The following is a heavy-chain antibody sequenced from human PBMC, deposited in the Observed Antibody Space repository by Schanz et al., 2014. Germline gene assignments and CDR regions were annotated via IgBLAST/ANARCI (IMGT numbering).Heavy chain of an antibody. J-gene: IGHJ4*02. CDR2: ISGSGGST. D-gene: IGHD1-1*01. CDR1: GFTVSSNH. V-gene: IGHV3-23*04. Sequence: VQLVESGGGLVKPGGSLRLSCAASGFTVSSNHMSWVRQAPGKGLEWVSGISGSGGSTYYADSVKGRFTISRDNSKNTLYLQMNSLRADDTAVYFCARAHGNNWYGKGLDYWGQGTQVTVSS. CDR3: ARAHGNNWYGKGLDY.